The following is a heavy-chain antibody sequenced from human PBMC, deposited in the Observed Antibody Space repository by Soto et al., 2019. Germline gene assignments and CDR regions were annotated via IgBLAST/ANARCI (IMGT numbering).Heavy chain of an antibody. CDR3: ARDQAYSSSALLDY. CDR2: IWYDGSNK. CDR1: GFTFSSYG. V-gene: IGHV3-33*01. D-gene: IGHD6-6*01. J-gene: IGHJ4*02. Sequence: GGSLRLSCAASGFTFSSYGMHWVRQAPGKGLEWVAVIWYDGSNKYYADSVKGRFTISRDNSKNTLYLQMNSLRAEDTAVYYCARDQAYSSSALLDYWGQGTLVTVSS.